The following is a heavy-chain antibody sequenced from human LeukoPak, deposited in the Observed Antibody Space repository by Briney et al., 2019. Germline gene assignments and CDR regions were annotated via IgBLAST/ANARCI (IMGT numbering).Heavy chain of an antibody. CDR1: GGSISSGGYY. CDR2: IYHSGST. V-gene: IGHV4-31*03. J-gene: IGHJ4*02. CDR3: ARVPSIAAAGFGFDY. D-gene: IGHD6-13*01. Sequence: SQTLSLTCTVSGGSISSGGYYWSWIRQHPGKGLEWIGYIYHSGSTYYNPSLKSRVTISVDTSKNQFSLKLSSVTAADTAVYYCARVPSIAAAGFGFDYWGQGTLVTASS.